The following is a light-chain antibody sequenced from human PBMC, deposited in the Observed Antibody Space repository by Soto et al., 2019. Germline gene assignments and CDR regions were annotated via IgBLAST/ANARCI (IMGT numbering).Light chain of an antibody. Sequence: EIVSTQSPATLSLSPGERATLSCRASQSVTKSLAWYQQKPGQAPRLLIFATSHRATDIPTRFSGSGSETDFTLTISSLEPEDFAVYYCQQRSDWPPSLTFGGGTKVEIK. CDR2: ATS. V-gene: IGKV3-11*01. CDR3: QQRSDWPPSLT. J-gene: IGKJ4*01. CDR1: QSVTKS.